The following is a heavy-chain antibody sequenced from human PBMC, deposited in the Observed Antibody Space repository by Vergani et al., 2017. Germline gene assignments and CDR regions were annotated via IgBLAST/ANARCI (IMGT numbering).Heavy chain of an antibody. J-gene: IGHJ5*02. V-gene: IGHV4-34*01. Sequence: QVQLQQWGAGLLKPSETLSLTCAVYGGSFSGYYWSWIRQPPGKGLEWIGEINHSGSTNYNPSLKRRVTISVDTYKNQFSLKLSSVTAADTAVYYCARGPWFDPWGQGTLVTVSS. CDR3: ARGPWFDP. CDR2: INHSGST. CDR1: GGSFSGYY.